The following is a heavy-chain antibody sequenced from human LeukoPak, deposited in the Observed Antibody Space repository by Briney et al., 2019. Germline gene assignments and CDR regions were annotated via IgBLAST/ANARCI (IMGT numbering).Heavy chain of an antibody. J-gene: IGHJ4*02. V-gene: IGHV4-59*11. CDR3: ARFSSGCTTDSCYLSD. CDR1: GGSLSNHY. D-gene: IGHD2-2*01. Sequence: PSETLSLTCTVSGGSLSNHYWSWIWQPPGKGLELVGHIHDTGNTFYNPSLRGRATISLDTSNSQFSLRLTSMTTADTAVYYCARFSSGCTTDSCYLSDWGQGTLVTVS. CDR2: IHDTGNT.